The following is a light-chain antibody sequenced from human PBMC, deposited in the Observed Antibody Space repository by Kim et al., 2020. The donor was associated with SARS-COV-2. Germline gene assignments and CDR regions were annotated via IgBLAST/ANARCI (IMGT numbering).Light chain of an antibody. V-gene: IGKV1-39*01. CDR1: QSISSY. CDR3: QQSYSTPLT. CDR2: AAS. Sequence: ASVGDRVTITCRASQSISSYLNWYQQKPGNAPKLLIYAASSLQSGVPSMFSGSGSGTDFPLTISSLQPEDFATYYCQQSYSTPLTFGGGTKVDIK. J-gene: IGKJ4*01.